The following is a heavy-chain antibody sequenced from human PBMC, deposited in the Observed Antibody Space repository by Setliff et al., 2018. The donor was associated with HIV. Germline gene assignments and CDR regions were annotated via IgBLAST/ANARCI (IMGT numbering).Heavy chain of an antibody. Sequence: PSETLSLTCTVSGGSIGSGSHYWSWIRQPAGKGLEWIGHIYTTGSTNYNPSLKSRVTMSVDTSKNQFSLKLNSVTAADTAVYYCARSNELIAARYFDYWGQGTLVTVSS. V-gene: IGHV4-61*09. J-gene: IGHJ4*02. CDR2: IYTTGST. CDR1: GGSIGSGSHY. D-gene: IGHD6-6*01. CDR3: ARSNELIAARYFDY.